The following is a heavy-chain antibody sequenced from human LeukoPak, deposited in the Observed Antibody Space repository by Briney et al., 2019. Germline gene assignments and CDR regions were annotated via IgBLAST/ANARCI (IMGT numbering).Heavy chain of an antibody. CDR1: GFTFRSYA. CDR3: ARAGNIRFDY. D-gene: IGHD1/OR15-1a*01. Sequence: GGSLRLSCAASGFTFRSYAMSWVRQAPGKGLEWVSGISGSDGSTYYADSVKGRFTISRDNSKNTLYLQMNSLRAEDTALYYCARAGNIRFDYWGQGTLVTVSS. J-gene: IGHJ4*02. CDR2: ISGSDGST. V-gene: IGHV3-23*01.